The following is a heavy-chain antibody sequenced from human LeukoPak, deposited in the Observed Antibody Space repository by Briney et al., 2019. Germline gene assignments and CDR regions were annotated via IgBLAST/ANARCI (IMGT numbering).Heavy chain of an antibody. V-gene: IGHV3-53*05. CDR1: GFTVSSNY. CDR2: IYSGGST. D-gene: IGHD2-15*01. Sequence: GGSLRLSCAASGFTVSSNYMSWVRQAPGKGLEWVSVIYSGGSTYYADSVKGRFTISRDNSKNTLYLQMNSLRAEDTAVYYCARERGWYCSGGSCYPGRVFDYWGQGTLVTVSS. J-gene: IGHJ4*02. CDR3: ARERGWYCSGGSCYPGRVFDY.